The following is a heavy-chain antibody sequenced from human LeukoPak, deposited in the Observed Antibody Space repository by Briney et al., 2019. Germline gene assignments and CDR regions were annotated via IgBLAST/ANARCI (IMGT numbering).Heavy chain of an antibody. J-gene: IGHJ4*02. CDR3: ARVGSIAAAGTPFSGY. D-gene: IGHD6-13*01. CDR2: ISAYNGNT. Sequence: VASVKVSCKASGYTFTSYGISWVRQAPGQGLEWMGWISAYNGNTNYAQKLQGRVTMTTDTSTSTAYMELRSLRSDDTAVYYCARVGSIAAAGTPFSGYWGQGTLVTVSS. CDR1: GYTFTSYG. V-gene: IGHV1-18*01.